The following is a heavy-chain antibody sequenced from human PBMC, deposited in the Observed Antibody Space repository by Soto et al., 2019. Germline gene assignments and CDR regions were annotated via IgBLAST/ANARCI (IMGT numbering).Heavy chain of an antibody. CDR1: GGSISSGDYY. Sequence: SETLSLTCTVSGGSISSGDYYWSWIRQPPGKGLEWIGYIYYSGSTYYNPSLKSRFTISVDTSKNQFSLKLSSVTAADTAVYYCAREDRVNGNFDYWGQGTLVTVSS. J-gene: IGHJ4*02. D-gene: IGHD4-4*01. CDR2: IYYSGST. V-gene: IGHV4-30-4*01. CDR3: AREDRVNGNFDY.